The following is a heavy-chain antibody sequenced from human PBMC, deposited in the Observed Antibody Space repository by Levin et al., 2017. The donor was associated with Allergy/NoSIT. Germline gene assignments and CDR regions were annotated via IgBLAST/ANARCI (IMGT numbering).Heavy chain of an antibody. Sequence: GASVKVSCKTSGYTFTNNFITWVRQAPGQGLEWMGWFSAHNGNTNYAHNYQGRVTMTADTATSTAYMELRSLRSDDTAVYYCSREGCRGGHCYFDYWGQGTLITVSS. J-gene: IGHJ4*02. V-gene: IGHV1-18*01. CDR2: FSAHNGNT. D-gene: IGHD2-15*01. CDR1: GYTFTNNF. CDR3: SREGCRGGHCYFDY.